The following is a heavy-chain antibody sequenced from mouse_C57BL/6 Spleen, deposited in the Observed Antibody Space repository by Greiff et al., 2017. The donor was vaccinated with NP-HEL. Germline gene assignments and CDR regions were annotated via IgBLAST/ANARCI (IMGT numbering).Heavy chain of an antibody. CDR1: GFTFSSYA. CDR3: AEIEDYYGSSPAY. CDR2: ISDGGSYT. V-gene: IGHV5-4*03. Sequence: EVKLMESGGGLVKPGGSLKLSCAASGFTFSSYAMSWVRQTPEKRLEWVATISDGGSYTYYPDNVKGRFTISRDNAKNKLYLQMSHLKSEDTAMYYCAEIEDYYGSSPAYWGQGTLVTVAA. D-gene: IGHD1-1*01. J-gene: IGHJ3*01.